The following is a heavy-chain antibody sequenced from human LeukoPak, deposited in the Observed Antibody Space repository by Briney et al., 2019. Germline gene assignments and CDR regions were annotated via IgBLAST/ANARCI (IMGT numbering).Heavy chain of an antibody. CDR1: GFTFSSYS. CDR2: ISSSSSTI. Sequence: PGGSLRLSCAASGFTFSSYSMHWVRQAPGKGLEWVSYISSSSSTIYYADSVKGRFTISRDNAKNSLYLQMNSLRAEDTAVYYCAIIQCELYAFDIWGQGTMVTVSS. V-gene: IGHV3-48*01. J-gene: IGHJ3*02. CDR3: AIIQCELYAFDI. D-gene: IGHD1-26*01.